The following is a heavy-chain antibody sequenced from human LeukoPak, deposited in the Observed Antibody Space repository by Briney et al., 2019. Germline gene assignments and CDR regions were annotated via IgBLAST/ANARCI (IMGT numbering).Heavy chain of an antibody. Sequence: SETLSLTCTVSGGSISSHYWSWIRQPPGKGLEWIGYIYYSGSTNYNPSLKSRVTISVDTSKNQFSLKLSSVTAADTAVYYCASASIAARRFAFDIWGQGTMVTVPS. CDR2: IYYSGST. CDR1: GGSISSHY. D-gene: IGHD6-6*01. V-gene: IGHV4-59*11. CDR3: ASASIAARRFAFDI. J-gene: IGHJ3*02.